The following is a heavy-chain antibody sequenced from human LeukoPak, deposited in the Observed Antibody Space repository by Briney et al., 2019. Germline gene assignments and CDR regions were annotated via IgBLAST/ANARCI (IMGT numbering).Heavy chain of an antibody. J-gene: IGHJ6*03. D-gene: IGHD3/OR15-3a*01. CDR3: AKVGPDYFYMDV. Sequence: GRSLRLSCAASGFTFDDYAMHWVRQAPGKGLEWVSGIDWSSRTLAYADSVKGRFTISRDNAKNSLYLQMNSLRAEDTALYYRAKVGPDYFYMDVWGKGTTVTVSS. V-gene: IGHV3-9*01. CDR1: GFTFDDYA. CDR2: IDWSSRTL.